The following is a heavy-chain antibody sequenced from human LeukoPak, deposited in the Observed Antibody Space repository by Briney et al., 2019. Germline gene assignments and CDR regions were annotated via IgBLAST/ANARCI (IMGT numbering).Heavy chain of an antibody. CDR3: ARVKSCSSTSCYTIYYYYYGMDV. CDR2: MNPNSGNT. CDR1: GYTFTSYD. V-gene: IGHV1-8*01. Sequence: GASVKVSCKASGYTFTSYDINWVRQATGQGLGWMGWMNPNSGNTGYAQKFQGRVTMTRNTSISTAYMELSSLRSEDTAVYYCARVKSCSSTSCYTIYYYYYGMDVWGQGTTVTVSS. J-gene: IGHJ6*02. D-gene: IGHD2-2*02.